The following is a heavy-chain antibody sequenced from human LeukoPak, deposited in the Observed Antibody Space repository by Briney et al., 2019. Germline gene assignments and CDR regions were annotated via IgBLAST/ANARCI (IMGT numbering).Heavy chain of an antibody. CDR2: INHSGST. J-gene: IGHJ6*02. Sequence: KSSETLSLTCAVYGGSFSGYYWSWIRQPPGKGLEWIGEINHSGSTNYNPSLKSRVTISVDTSKNQFSLKLNSVTAADTAVYYCAREGDNNYYYYNALDVWGQGTTVTVSS. CDR3: AREGDNNYYYYNALDV. CDR1: GGSFSGYY. D-gene: IGHD1-1*01. V-gene: IGHV4-34*01.